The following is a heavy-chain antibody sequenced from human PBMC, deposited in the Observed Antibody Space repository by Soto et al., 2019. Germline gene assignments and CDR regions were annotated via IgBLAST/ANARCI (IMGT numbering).Heavy chain of an antibody. CDR3: ARAGSSITMVRGVRNWFDP. D-gene: IGHD3-10*01. Sequence: SETLSLTCAVYGGSFSGYCLSWIRQPPGKGLEWIGEINHSGSTNYNPSLKSRVTISVDTSKNQFSLKLSSVTAADTAVYYCARAGSSITMVRGVRNWFDPWGQGTLVTVYS. J-gene: IGHJ5*02. V-gene: IGHV4-34*01. CDR1: GGSFSGYC. CDR2: INHSGST.